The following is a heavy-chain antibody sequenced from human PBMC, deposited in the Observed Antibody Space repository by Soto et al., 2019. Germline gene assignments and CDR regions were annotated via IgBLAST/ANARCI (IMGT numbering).Heavy chain of an antibody. D-gene: IGHD3-3*01. Sequence: GGSLRLSCAASGFTFSSYWMSWVRQAPGKGLEWVAVISRDGSNKYYVDSVKGRFTISRDNSKDTVYLQMNSLRDEDSAMFYCALSRSGAVADSFDFWGQGTLVTVSS. V-gene: IGHV3-30*03. CDR3: ALSRSGAVADSFDF. CDR2: ISRDGSNK. CDR1: GFTFSSYW. J-gene: IGHJ4*02.